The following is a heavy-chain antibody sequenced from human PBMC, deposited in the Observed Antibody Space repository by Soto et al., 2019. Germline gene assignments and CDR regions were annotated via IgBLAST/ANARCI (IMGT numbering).Heavy chain of an antibody. D-gene: IGHD3-22*01. CDR3: ARAFVVVVITQALYFDY. Sequence: QVQLVESGGGVVQPGRSLSLSCAASGFTFSSYAMHWVRQAPGKGLEWVAVISYDGSNKYYADSVKGRFTISRDNSKNTLYLQMNSLRAEDTAVYYCARAFVVVVITQALYFDYWGQGTLVTVSS. CDR1: GFTFSSYA. V-gene: IGHV3-30-3*01. CDR2: ISYDGSNK. J-gene: IGHJ4*02.